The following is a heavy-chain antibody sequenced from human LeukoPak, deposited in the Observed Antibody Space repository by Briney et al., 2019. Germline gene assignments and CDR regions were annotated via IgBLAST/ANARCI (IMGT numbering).Heavy chain of an antibody. J-gene: IGHJ5*02. D-gene: IGHD2-15*01. Sequence: ASVKVSCKVSGYTLTELSMHWVRQAPGKGLEWMGGFDPEDGETIYAQKFQGRVTMTEDTSTDTAYMELSSLRSEDTAVYYCARWARYCSGGSCDHWFDPWGQGTLVTVSS. V-gene: IGHV1-24*01. CDR1: GYTLTELS. CDR2: FDPEDGET. CDR3: ARWARYCSGGSCDHWFDP.